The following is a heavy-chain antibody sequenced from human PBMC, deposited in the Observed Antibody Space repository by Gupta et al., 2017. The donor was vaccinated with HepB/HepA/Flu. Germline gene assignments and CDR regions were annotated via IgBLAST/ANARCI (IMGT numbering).Heavy chain of an antibody. CDR2: ISAYNDNP. CDR3: ARDGDRTAGRKKFHYYGMDV. D-gene: IGHD6-25*01. J-gene: IGHJ6*02. CDR1: GSTFRSYG. Sequence: QVQLVQSGAEVKKPGASVKVSCKASGSTFRSYGISWVRQAPGQGLEWMGWISAYNDNPNYAQKLQGRVTMTTDTSTRTAYMELRSLRSDDTAVYYCARDGDRTAGRKKFHYYGMDVWGQGTTVTVSS. V-gene: IGHV1-18*01.